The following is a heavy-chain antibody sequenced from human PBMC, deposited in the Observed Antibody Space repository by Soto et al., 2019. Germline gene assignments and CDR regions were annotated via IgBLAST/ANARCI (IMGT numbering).Heavy chain of an antibody. D-gene: IGHD1-26*01. CDR3: AKDSGSYFSAFDV. V-gene: IGHV6-1*01. CDR1: GDSVSSNSAG. CDR2: TYYRSQWYN. J-gene: IGHJ3*01. Sequence: PSQTLSLTCAISGDSVSSNSAGWNWIRQSPSRGLEWLGRTYYRSQWYNAYAVSVKSRITINPDTSKNQFSLQLNSVTPEDTAVYYCAKDSGSYFSAFDVWGQGTMVTVSS.